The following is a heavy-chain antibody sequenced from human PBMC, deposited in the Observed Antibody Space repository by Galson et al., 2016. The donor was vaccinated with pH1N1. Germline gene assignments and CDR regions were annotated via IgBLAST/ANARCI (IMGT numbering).Heavy chain of an antibody. CDR3: AHTPFRDQLGFDP. J-gene: IGHJ5*02. Sequence: PALVKPTQTVTLTCTVSGFSLSSSGVGVAWIRQPPGKALEWLALIYWDDDKRYGPSLKSRLTLTKDTSKNQVVLTMTNMNPVDTATYYCAHTPFRDQLGFDPCGPATLVTVSS. D-gene: IGHD1-1*01. CDR1: GFSLSSSGVG. CDR2: IYWDDDK. V-gene: IGHV2-5*05.